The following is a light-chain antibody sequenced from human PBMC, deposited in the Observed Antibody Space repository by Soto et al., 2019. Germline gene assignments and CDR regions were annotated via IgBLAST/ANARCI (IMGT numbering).Light chain of an antibody. CDR2: DVT. Sequence: QSALTQPRSVSGSPGQSVTISCTGTSSDVGGYDYVSWYQQHPGKAPKLVIYDVTKRPSGVPDRFFGSKSANTASLTISGLQAEDEADYYCCSYAGTYTSLFGGGTKLTVL. CDR1: SSDVGGYDY. J-gene: IGLJ2*01. CDR3: CSYAGTYTSL. V-gene: IGLV2-11*01.